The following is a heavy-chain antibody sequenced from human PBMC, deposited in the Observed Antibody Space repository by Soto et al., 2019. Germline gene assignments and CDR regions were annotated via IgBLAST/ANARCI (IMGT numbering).Heavy chain of an antibody. CDR1: GFTFSDYY. J-gene: IGHJ4*02. CDR2: IGSSDNII. D-gene: IGHD3-22*01. CDR3: ARYLGYYDSSGYFDY. Sequence: QVQLVESGGRLVKPGGSLRLSCAASGFTFSDYYMSWIRQAPGKGLEWVSYIGSSDNIIYYADSVKGRFTISRDNAKNSLYLQMNSLSAEDTAVYYCARYLGYYDSSGYFDYWGQGTLVTVSS. V-gene: IGHV3-11*01.